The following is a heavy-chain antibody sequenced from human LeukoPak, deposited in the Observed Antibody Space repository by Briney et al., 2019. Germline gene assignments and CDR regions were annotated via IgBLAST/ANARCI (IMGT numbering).Heavy chain of an antibody. CDR2: IYSSGSA. CDR3: ARHSLFQISSYYYYALDV. CDR1: GGSISSYY. J-gene: IGHJ6*02. V-gene: IGHV4-4*07. Sequence: NPSETLSLTCTVSGGSISSYYWSWIRQPAGKGLEWIGRIYSSGSANYNPSLKSRVTISVDTSKNQFSLKLSSVTAADTAVYYCARHSLFQISSYYYYALDVWGQGTTVTVSS. D-gene: IGHD3-3*01.